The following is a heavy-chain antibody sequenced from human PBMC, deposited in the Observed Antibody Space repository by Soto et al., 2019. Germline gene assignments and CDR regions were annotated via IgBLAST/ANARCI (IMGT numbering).Heavy chain of an antibody. CDR3: TTRIIVEVPTPTWFDP. CDR2: IKSKTDGETT. CDR1: GFTFSKAW. J-gene: IGHJ5*02. V-gene: IGHV3-15*01. Sequence: EVQLVESGGGLVKPGGSLRLSCATSGFTFSKAWMSWVRQAPGKGLEWVGLIKSKTDGETTDYAAHVKGRFTVSRDDSKNTLYLQMNSLKTEDTAVYYCTTRIIVEVPTPTWFDPWGQGTLVTVSS. D-gene: IGHD2-2*01.